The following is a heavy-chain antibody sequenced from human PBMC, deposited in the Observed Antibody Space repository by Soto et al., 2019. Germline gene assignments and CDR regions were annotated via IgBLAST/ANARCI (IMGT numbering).Heavy chain of an antibody. J-gene: IGHJ4*02. V-gene: IGHV3-23*01. CDR1: GFTFRNFV. D-gene: IGHD2-15*01. CDR2: IRGTGGET. CDR3: AKASDGGWPYYFDS. Sequence: GGSLRLSCAASGFTFRNFVMSWVRQAPGKGLEWVSAIRGTGGETFYADSVKGRFTISRDNSKNTLYLQMNSLRVEDSAVYFCAKASDGGWPYYFDSWGQGALVTVSS.